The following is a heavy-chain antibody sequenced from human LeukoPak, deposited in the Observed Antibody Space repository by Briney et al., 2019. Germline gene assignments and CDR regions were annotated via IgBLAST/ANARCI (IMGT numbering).Heavy chain of an antibody. V-gene: IGHV4-39*07. CDR2: IYYSGST. J-gene: IGHJ4*02. Sequence: PSETLSLTCTVSGGSISSSSYYWGWIRQPPGKGLEWIGSIYYSGSTYYNPSLKSRVTISVDTSKNQFSLKLSSVTAADTAVYYCARDPFGRDSSGYSPFDYWGQGTLVTVSS. CDR3: ARDPFGRDSSGYSPFDY. D-gene: IGHD3-22*01. CDR1: GGSISSSSYY.